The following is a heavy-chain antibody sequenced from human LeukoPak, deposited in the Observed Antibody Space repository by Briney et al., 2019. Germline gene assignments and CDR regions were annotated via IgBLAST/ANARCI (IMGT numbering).Heavy chain of an antibody. CDR2: ISGSGGST. D-gene: IGHD6-13*01. Sequence: PGGSPRLSCAASGFTFSSYAVSWVRQAPGKGLEWVSAISGSGGSTYYADSVKGRFTISRDNSKNTLYLQMNSLRAEDTAVYYCAKIAAGTGYYYYYYYMDVWGKGTTVTVSS. J-gene: IGHJ6*03. CDR3: AKIAAGTGYYYYYYYMDV. V-gene: IGHV3-23*01. CDR1: GFTFSSYA.